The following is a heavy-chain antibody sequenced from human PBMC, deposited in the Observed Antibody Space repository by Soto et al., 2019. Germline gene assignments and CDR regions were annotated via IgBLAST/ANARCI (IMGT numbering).Heavy chain of an antibody. CDR1: GYTFTSCY. CDR2: INPSGGST. V-gene: IGHV1-46*01. D-gene: IGHD3-22*01. Sequence: ASVKVSCKASGYTFTSCYMHWVRQAPGQGLEWMGIINPSGGSTSYAQKFQGRVTMTRDTSTGTVYMELSSLRSEDTAVYYCARDYYDSSGYQNPLYGMDVWGQGTTVTVSS. J-gene: IGHJ6*02. CDR3: ARDYYDSSGYQNPLYGMDV.